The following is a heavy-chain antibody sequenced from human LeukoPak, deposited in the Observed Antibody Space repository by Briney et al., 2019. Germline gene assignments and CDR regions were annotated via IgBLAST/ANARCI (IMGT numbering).Heavy chain of an antibody. CDR2: INAGNGNT. Sequence: ASVKVSCKASGYTFTSYAMQWVRQAPGQRLEWMGWINAGNGNTKYSQKFQGRVTITRDTSASTAYMELSSLRSEDTAVYYCARVGWGSYYGGGVDYWGQGTLVTVSS. J-gene: IGHJ4*02. D-gene: IGHD1-26*01. V-gene: IGHV1-3*01. CDR3: ARVGWGSYYGGGVDY. CDR1: GYTFTSYA.